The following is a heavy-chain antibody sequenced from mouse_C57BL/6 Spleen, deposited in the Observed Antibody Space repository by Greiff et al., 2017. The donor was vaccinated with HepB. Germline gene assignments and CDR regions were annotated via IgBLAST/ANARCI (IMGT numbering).Heavy chain of an antibody. CDR3: ARGDSSGHQAWFAY. J-gene: IGHJ3*01. D-gene: IGHD3-2*02. CDR1: GYAFSSSW. V-gene: IGHV1-82*01. CDR2: IYPGDGDT. Sequence: LVESGPELVKPGASVKISCKASGYAFSSSWMNWVKQRPGKGLEWIGRIYPGDGDTNYNGKFKGKATLTADKSSSTAYMQLSSLTSEDSAVYFCARGDSSGHQAWFAYWGQGTLVTVSA.